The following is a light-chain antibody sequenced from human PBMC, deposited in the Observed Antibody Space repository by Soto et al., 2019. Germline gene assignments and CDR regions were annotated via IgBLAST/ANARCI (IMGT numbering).Light chain of an antibody. V-gene: IGKV3-15*01. J-gene: IGKJ1*01. CDR1: QSVSSN. CDR2: GAS. CDR3: QQYNTPST. Sequence: EIVMTQSPATLSVSPGERATLSCRASQSVSSNLAWYQQKPGQAPRLLIYGASTRATGIPARFSGSGSGTEFTLTISSLQSEDFAVYYCQQYNTPSTFGQGTKVEIK.